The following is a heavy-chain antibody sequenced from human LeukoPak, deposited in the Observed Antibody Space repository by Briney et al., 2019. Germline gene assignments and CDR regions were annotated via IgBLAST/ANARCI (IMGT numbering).Heavy chain of an antibody. V-gene: IGHV4-34*01. D-gene: IGHD3-22*01. CDR2: GSERGGT. J-gene: IGHJ5*02. CDR3: ARDQWAYDSSGYYYENWFDP. CDR1: GESLNGHY. Sequence: PSETLSLTCAVYGESLNGHYWSWIRQSPGKGLEWIGEGSERGGTKFNPSLKSRVTISADTSKNQFSLKLSSVTAADTAMYYCARDQWAYDSSGYYYENWFDPWGQGTLVTVSS.